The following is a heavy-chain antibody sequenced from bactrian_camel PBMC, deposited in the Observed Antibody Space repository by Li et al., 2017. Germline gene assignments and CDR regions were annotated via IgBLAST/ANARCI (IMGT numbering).Heavy chain of an antibody. CDR1: EVTRKLC. D-gene: IGHD6*01. CDR2: IGTEGSP. V-gene: IGHV3S55*01. J-gene: IGHJ4*01. CDR3: AEGRGSRGEHCYSLNY. Sequence: HVQLVESGGGSVQAGGSLKLSCTAIEVTRKLCMGYFREVPGKGREEVATIGTEGSPWYADSVKDRFAISRDSAKNTVYLQMNNLHPEDTATYYCAEGRGSRGEHCYSLNYWGQGTQVTVS.